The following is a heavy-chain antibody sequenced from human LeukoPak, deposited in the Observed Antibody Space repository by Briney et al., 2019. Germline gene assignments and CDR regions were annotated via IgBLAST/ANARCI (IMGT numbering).Heavy chain of an antibody. CDR1: GFTFSSYA. D-gene: IGHD3-10*01. J-gene: IGHJ5*02. CDR2: ISGSGGST. CDR3: AKGELLWFGISNWFDP. Sequence: GGSLRLSCAASGFTFSSYAMSWVRQAPGKGLEWVSAISGSGGSTYYADSVKGRFTISRDNSKNTLYLQMNSLRAEDTAVYYCAKGELLWFGISNWFDPRGPGNPGHRLL. V-gene: IGHV3-23*01.